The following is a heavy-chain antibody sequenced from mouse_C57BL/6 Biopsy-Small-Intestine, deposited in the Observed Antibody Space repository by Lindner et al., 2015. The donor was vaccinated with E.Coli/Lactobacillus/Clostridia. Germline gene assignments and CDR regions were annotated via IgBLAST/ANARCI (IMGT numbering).Heavy chain of an antibody. D-gene: IGHD3-1*01. Sequence: VQLQESGPELVKPGASVKMSCKASGYTFTSYVMHWVKQKPGQGLEWIGYINPYNDGTKYNEKFKGKATLTSGKSSSTAYMELSSLTSEDSAVYYCARWGYEGWIAYWGQGTLVTVSA. V-gene: IGHV1-14*01. CDR1: GYTFTSYV. CDR3: ARWGYEGWIAY. J-gene: IGHJ3*01. CDR2: INPYNDGT.